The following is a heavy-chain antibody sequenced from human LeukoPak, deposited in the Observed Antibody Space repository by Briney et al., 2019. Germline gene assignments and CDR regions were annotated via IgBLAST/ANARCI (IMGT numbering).Heavy chain of an antibody. Sequence: GGSLGLSCAASGFTFSSYWMSWVRQAPGKGLEWVANIKEDGSEKYYVDSVKGRFTISRDNAKNSLYLQMNSLRAEDTAAYYCARDRNTDFWSGYYTNYFDYWGQGTLVTVSS. D-gene: IGHD3-3*01. CDR2: IKEDGSEK. V-gene: IGHV3-7*01. CDR3: ARDRNTDFWSGYYTNYFDY. J-gene: IGHJ4*02. CDR1: GFTFSSYW.